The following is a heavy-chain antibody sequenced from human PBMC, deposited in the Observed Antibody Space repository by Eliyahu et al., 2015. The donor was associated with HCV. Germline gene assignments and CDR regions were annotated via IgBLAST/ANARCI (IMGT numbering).Heavy chain of an antibody. CDR3: ARDAYDHRKDYYALDV. V-gene: IGHV1-69*04. D-gene: IGHD2-21*01. J-gene: IGHJ6*02. Sequence: QVQLVQSGGEVKRPGSSARVSCKASGDXFNDYAXSWVRRAPGQGLXWMGRIVPIFGLTNYAEKLQGRVTITADRSTTTAYMELHSLTSEDTAVYFCARDAYDHRKDYYALDVWGQGTTVTVSS. CDR1: GDXFNDYA. CDR2: IVPIFGLT.